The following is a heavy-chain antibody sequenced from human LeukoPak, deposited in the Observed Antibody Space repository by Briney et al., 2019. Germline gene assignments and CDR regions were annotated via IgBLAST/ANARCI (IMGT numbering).Heavy chain of an antibody. CDR1: GGSISYYY. CDR2: IYYSGST. Sequence: PSETLSLTCTVSGGSISYYYCSSIRQPPGKGLEWIGYIYYSGSTNYNPSLKSRVTISVDTSKNKFSLNPASVTNSDTAVYSCGRVSCNSTRWTRRDALDVWGQGTMVTVSS. V-gene: IGHV4-59*12. D-gene: IGHD2-2*01. CDR3: GRVSCNSTRWTRRDALDV. J-gene: IGHJ3*01.